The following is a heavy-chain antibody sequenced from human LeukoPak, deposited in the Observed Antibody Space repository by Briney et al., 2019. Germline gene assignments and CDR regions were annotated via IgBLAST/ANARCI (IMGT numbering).Heavy chain of an antibody. CDR1: GYTFTNYY. CDR3: ARDSYSSSSDAFDI. CDR2: INPSGGST. Sequence: GASVKVSCKTSGYTFTNYYMHWVRQAPGQGLEWMGVINPSGGSTTYAQKFQGRVTITTDESTSTAYVELSSLRSEDTAVYYCARDSYSSSSDAFDIWGQGTMVTVSS. V-gene: IGHV1-46*01. D-gene: IGHD6-6*01. J-gene: IGHJ3*02.